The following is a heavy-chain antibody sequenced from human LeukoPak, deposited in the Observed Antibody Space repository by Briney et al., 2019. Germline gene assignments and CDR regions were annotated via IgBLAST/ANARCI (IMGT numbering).Heavy chain of an antibody. CDR2: IFYTGTT. D-gene: IGHD3-22*01. Sequence: PSETLSLTCTVSGGSISNSNYYWGWIRQPPGKELEWIGNIFYTGTTYYNPSLKSRVTIAVDTSKNQFSLKLSSVTAADTAVYYCARHYYDSSGYYYQDYWGQGALVTVSS. J-gene: IGHJ4*02. CDR1: GGSISNSNYY. CDR3: ARHYYDSSGYYYQDY. V-gene: IGHV4-39*01.